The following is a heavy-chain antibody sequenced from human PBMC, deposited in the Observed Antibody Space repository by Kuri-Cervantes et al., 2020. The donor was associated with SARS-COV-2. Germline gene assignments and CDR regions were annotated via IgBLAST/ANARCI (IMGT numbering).Heavy chain of an antibody. CDR2: ISGSGGST. CDR1: GFTFSSYA. J-gene: IGHJ4*02. V-gene: IGHV3-23*01. D-gene: IGHD6-13*01. CDR3: AKSVAAADSYYFDY. Sequence: GESLKISCAASGFTFSSYAMSWVRQAPGKGLEWVSAISGSGGSTYYADSVKGRFTISRDNSKNTLYLQMNSLRAEDTAVYYCAKSVAAADSYYFDYWGQGTLVTVSS.